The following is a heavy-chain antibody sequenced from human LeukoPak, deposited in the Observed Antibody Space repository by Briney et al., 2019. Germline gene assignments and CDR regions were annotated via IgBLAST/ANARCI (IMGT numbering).Heavy chain of an antibody. Sequence: GGSLRLSCAASGFTFSSYGMHWVRQAPGKGLEWVAVISYDGSNKYYADSVKGRFTISRDNSKNTLYLQMNSLRAEDTAVYYCAKDRGSGHIVVATAIGFLDYWGQGTLVTVSS. CDR1: GFTFSSYG. V-gene: IGHV3-30*18. CDR2: ISYDGSNK. CDR3: AKDRGSGHIVVATAIGFLDY. D-gene: IGHD2-21*02. J-gene: IGHJ4*02.